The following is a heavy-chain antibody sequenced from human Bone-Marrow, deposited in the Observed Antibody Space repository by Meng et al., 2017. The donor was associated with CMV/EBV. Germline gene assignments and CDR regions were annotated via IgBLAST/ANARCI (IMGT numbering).Heavy chain of an antibody. CDR2: LHPTGGST. CDR1: GYTFTSRY. D-gene: IGHD6-19*01. J-gene: IGHJ4*02. Sequence: CQASGYTFTSRYIHWVRQAPGQGLKWMGILHPTGGSTSFAQKFQGRVTMTRDTSTSTVYMELNSLTSEDTAVYYCARDRGSGPYYFDLWGQGTLVTVSS. CDR3: ARDRGSGPYYFDL. V-gene: IGHV1-46*01.